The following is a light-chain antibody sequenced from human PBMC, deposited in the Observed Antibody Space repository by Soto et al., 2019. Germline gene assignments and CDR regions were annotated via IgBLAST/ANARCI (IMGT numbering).Light chain of an antibody. Sequence: DIQMTQSPSSLSSSLGDRVTITCRASQSISSYLNWYQQKPGKAPKLRIYAASSLQSGVPSSFSGSGSGTDFILTISSLQPEDFATYYCQQSYSTPRDFGQGTRLEIK. CDR3: QQSYSTPRD. J-gene: IGKJ5*01. CDR2: AAS. CDR1: QSISSY. V-gene: IGKV1-39*01.